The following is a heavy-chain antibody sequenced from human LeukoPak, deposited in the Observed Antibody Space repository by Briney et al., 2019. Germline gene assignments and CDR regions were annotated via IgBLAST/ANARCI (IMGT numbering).Heavy chain of an antibody. V-gene: IGHV3-21*01. CDR2: ITSSSSYK. J-gene: IGHJ4*02. Sequence: GGSLRLSCAASGFTFSSYSMNWVRQAPGKGLEWVSSITSSSSYKYYADSVKGRFTVSRDNAKNTLYLQVNNLRAEDTAVYYCARGPNSNWSGLDFWGQGTLLTVSS. D-gene: IGHD6-6*01. CDR1: GFTFSSYS. CDR3: ARGPNSNWSGLDF.